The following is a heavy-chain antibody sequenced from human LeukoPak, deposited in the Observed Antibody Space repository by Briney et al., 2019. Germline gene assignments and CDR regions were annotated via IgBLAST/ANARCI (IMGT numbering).Heavy chain of an antibody. CDR1: GGSFSGYY. Sequence: SETLSLTCAVYGGSFSGYYWSWIRQPPGKGLEWIGETNHSGSTNYNPSLKSRVTISVDTSKNQFSLKLSSVTAADTAVYYCARGRYDSSGYYLRNWFDHWGQGTLVTVSS. CDR2: TNHSGST. J-gene: IGHJ5*02. CDR3: ARGRYDSSGYYLRNWFDH. D-gene: IGHD3-22*01. V-gene: IGHV4-34*01.